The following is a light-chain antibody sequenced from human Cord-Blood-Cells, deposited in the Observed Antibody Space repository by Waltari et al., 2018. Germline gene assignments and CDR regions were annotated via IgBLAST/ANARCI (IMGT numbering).Light chain of an antibody. V-gene: IGKV1-33*01. Sequence: IQMNQSPSSLSASVGDRVTITCQASQDISNYLNWYQQQPGKAPKLLIYDASNLETGVPSRFSGSGSGTDFTFTISSLQPEDIATYYCQQYDNLPLTFGGGTKVEIK. CDR1: QDISNY. J-gene: IGKJ4*01. CDR3: QQYDNLPLT. CDR2: DAS.